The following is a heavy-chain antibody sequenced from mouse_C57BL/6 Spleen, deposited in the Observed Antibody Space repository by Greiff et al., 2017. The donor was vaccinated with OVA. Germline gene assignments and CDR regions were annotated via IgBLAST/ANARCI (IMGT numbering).Heavy chain of an antibody. Sequence: EVQVVESGGGLVKPGGSLKLSCAASGFTFSSYAMSWVRQTPEKRLEWVATISDGGSYTYYPDNVKGRFTISRDNAKNNLYLQMSHLKSEDTAMYYCARDLTGGGDYWGQGTSVTVSS. CDR2: ISDGGSYT. CDR1: GFTFSSYA. D-gene: IGHD4-1*01. CDR3: ARDLTGGGDY. V-gene: IGHV5-4*01. J-gene: IGHJ4*01.